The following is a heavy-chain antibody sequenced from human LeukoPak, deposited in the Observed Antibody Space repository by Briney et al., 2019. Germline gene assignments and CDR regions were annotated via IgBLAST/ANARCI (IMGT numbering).Heavy chain of an antibody. CDR1: GFTFSNYN. D-gene: IGHD3-22*01. CDR3: AKEGNYYDSSGYYRSYYFDY. V-gene: IGHV3-48*02. CDR2: ISSGRSAI. Sequence: GGSLRLSCAASGFTFSNYNMNWVRQAPGKGLEWVSYISSGRSAIYYADSVKGRFTISRDNAKNSLYLQMNSLRDEDTAVYYCAKEGNYYDSSGYYRSYYFDYWGQGTLVTVSS. J-gene: IGHJ4*02.